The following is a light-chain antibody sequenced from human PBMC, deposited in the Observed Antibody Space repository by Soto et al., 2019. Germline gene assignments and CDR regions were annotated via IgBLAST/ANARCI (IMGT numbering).Light chain of an antibody. V-gene: IGKV3-20*01. CDR3: QRYDSSPPRFA. CDR2: GAS. J-gene: IGKJ3*01. CDR1: QSVSSSS. Sequence: EIVLTQSPGTLSLSPGERATLSCRASQSVSSSSLAWYQQKPGQAPRLLIYGASGRATGIPDRFSGSGSGTDFTLTISRLEPEDFAEYYCQRYDSSPPRFAFGPGTKVDIK.